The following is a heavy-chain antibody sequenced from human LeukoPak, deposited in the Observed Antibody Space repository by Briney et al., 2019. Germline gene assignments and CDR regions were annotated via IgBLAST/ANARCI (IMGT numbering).Heavy chain of an antibody. Sequence: GASVKVSCKASGYTFTGYYMHWVRQAPGQGLEWMGWINPNSGGTNYAQKFQGRVTMTRDTSISTAYMDLRSLRSDDTAVYYCARDLIVGATLAGGHDAFDIWGQGTMVTVSS. CDR1: GYTFTGYY. D-gene: IGHD1-26*01. V-gene: IGHV1-2*02. CDR2: INPNSGGT. CDR3: ARDLIVGATLAGGHDAFDI. J-gene: IGHJ3*02.